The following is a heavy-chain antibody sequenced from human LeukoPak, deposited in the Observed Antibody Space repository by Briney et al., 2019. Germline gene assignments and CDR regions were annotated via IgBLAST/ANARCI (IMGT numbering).Heavy chain of an antibody. D-gene: IGHD3-10*01. CDR2: IFYGGST. V-gene: IGHV4-59*01. Sequence: SETLSLTCTVSGGSISGYYWSWIRQPPGKGLEWIGYIFYGGSTNYNPSLRSRVTMSVDTSQNQFSLKLSSVTAADTAVYYCARAVSLVRGVIVYSFDYWGQGTLVTVSS. CDR3: ARAVSLVRGVIVYSFDY. J-gene: IGHJ4*02. CDR1: GGSISGYY.